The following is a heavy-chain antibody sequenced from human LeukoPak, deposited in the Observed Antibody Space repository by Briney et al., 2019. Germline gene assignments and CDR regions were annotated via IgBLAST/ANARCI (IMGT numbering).Heavy chain of an antibody. D-gene: IGHD3-22*01. CDR3: AKTGDYYDSSGYYYYYYMDV. J-gene: IGHJ6*03. CDR1: AFTFSSYA. V-gene: IGHV3-23*01. CDR2: ISGSGGST. Sequence: PAGSMRLSCAASAFTFSSYAMSWVRQAQGKGLEWVSAISGSGGSTYYAEAVKGRFTISRDNYKNTLYPQMNSLRAEDTAVYYCAKTGDYYDSSGYYYYYYMDVWGKGTTVTVSS.